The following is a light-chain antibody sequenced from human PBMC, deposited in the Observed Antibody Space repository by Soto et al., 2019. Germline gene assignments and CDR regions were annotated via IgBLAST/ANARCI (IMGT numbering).Light chain of an antibody. CDR3: QQSYSTPLT. J-gene: IGKJ4*01. Sequence: DIQMTQSPSSLSASVGDRVTITCRASQSISSYLNWYQQKPGKAPKLLIYAASSLQSGVPSRFSGSGSSTDFSLTISSLQPEDFATYYCQQSYSTPLTFGGGNQVDIK. CDR2: AAS. V-gene: IGKV1-39*01. CDR1: QSISSY.